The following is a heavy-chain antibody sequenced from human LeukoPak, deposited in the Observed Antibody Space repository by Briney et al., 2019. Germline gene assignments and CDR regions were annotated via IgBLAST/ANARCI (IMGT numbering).Heavy chain of an antibody. Sequence: GGSLRLSCAASGFTFSSYWMSWVRQAPGKGLEWVANIKQDGSEKYYVDSVKGRFTISRDNAKNSLYLQMNSLRAEDTAVYYCARGGGNAPRPIDYWGQGTLVTVSS. CDR2: IKQDGSEK. CDR1: GFTFSSYW. V-gene: IGHV3-7*01. J-gene: IGHJ4*02. CDR3: ARGGGNAPRPIDY. D-gene: IGHD4-23*01.